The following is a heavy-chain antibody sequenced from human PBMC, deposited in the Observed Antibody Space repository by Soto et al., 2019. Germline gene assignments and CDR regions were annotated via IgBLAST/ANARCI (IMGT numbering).Heavy chain of an antibody. Sequence: GGSLRLSCAASGFTFSSYSMNWVRQAPGKGLEWVSSISSSSSYIYYADSVKGRFTISRDNAKNSLYLQMNSLRAEDTAVYYCARVRVVVPAAMLHSGYEIHGAFDIWGQGTMVTVSS. J-gene: IGHJ3*02. CDR3: ARVRVVVPAAMLHSGYEIHGAFDI. CDR2: ISSSSSYI. CDR1: GFTFSSYS. D-gene: IGHD2-2*01. V-gene: IGHV3-21*01.